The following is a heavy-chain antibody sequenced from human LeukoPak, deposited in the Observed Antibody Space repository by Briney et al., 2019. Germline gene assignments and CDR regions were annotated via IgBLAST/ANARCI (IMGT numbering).Heavy chain of an antibody. J-gene: IGHJ4*02. CDR1: GFNINDYY. CDR2: ISENSRYT. D-gene: IGHD1-26*01. Sequence: PGGCLRLSCAASGFNINDYYMGWLRQAPGKGLEWISYISENSRYTNYADSVKGRFTISRDNAKNSLYLQMSRMRVEDTAVYYCASGTQIREPDYWPQGSLVTVSS. CDR3: ASGTQIREPDY. V-gene: IGHV3-11*03.